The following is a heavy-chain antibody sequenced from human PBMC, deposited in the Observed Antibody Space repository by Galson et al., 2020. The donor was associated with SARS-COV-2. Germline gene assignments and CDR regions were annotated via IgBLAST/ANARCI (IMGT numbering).Heavy chain of an antibody. CDR3: ARDKGTWTKHFDY. CDR2: IYHSGST. V-gene: IGHV4-4*02. D-gene: IGHD5-12*01. J-gene: IGHJ4*02. Sequence: SETLSLTCAVSGGSISSSHWWSWVRQPPGKGQEWIGEIYHSGSTNYNPSLKSRVTISVDKSKNQFSLKLSSVTAADTAVYYCARDKGTWTKHFDYWGQGTLVTVSS. CDR1: GGSISSSHW.